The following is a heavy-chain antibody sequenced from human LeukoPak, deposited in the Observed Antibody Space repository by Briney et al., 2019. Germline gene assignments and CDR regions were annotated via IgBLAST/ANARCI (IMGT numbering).Heavy chain of an antibody. V-gene: IGHV4-34*01. D-gene: IGHD2-15*01. J-gene: IGHJ5*02. CDR2: INHSGST. CDR1: GGSFSGYY. Sequence: SETLSLTCAVYGGSFSGYYWSWIRQPPGKGLEWIGEINHSGSTNYNPSLKSRVTISVDTSKNQSSLKLSSVTAADTAVYYCARALLGYCSGGSCYSVRWFDPWGQGTLVTVSS. CDR3: ARALLGYCSGGSCYSVRWFDP.